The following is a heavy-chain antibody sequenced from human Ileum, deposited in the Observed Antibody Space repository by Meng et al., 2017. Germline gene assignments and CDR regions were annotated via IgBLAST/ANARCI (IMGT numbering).Heavy chain of an antibody. J-gene: IGHJ4*02. CDR2: ISGSGGGT. CDR1: GFTFSSYA. CDR3: AKPYYFDSSGYPPDY. D-gene: IGHD3-22*01. Sequence: EVQLLESGGGLVQPGGSLRLSCAASGFTFSSYAMSWVRRAPGKGLEWVEGISGSGGGTYYADYVKGRFIISRDNSKNTLYMQVNSLRAEDTAVYYCAKPYYFDSSGYPPDYWGQGTLVTVSS. V-gene: IGHV3-23*01.